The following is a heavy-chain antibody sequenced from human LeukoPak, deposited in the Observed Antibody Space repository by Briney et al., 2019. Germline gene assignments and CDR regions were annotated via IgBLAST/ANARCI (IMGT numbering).Heavy chain of an antibody. Sequence: GGSLRLSCAASGFTFSSYGMHWVRQAPGKGPEWVAVISYDGSNKYYADSVKGRFTISRDNSKNTLYLQMNSLRAEDTAVYYCATVHESRIDYWGQGTLVTVSS. CDR1: GFTFSSYG. J-gene: IGHJ4*02. CDR3: ATVHESRIDY. CDR2: ISYDGSNK. V-gene: IGHV3-30*03. D-gene: IGHD3-10*02.